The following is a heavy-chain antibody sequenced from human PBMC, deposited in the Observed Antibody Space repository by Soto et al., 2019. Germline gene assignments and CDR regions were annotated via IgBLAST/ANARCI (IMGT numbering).Heavy chain of an antibody. CDR2: ISAYNGDT. Sequence: ASVKVSCKASGYPFSTYGISWLRESAGRGLEWMGWISAYNGDTKDAQKFQDRVTMTTDAFTSTAYLELRSLTSDDTAVYYCARDREAARPGWFDPWGQGTLVTVSS. D-gene: IGHD6-6*01. CDR3: ARDREAARPGWFDP. CDR1: GYPFSTYG. J-gene: IGHJ5*02. V-gene: IGHV1-18*04.